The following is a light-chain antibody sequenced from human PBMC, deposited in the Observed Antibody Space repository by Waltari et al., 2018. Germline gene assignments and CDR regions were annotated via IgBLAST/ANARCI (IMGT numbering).Light chain of an antibody. CDR1: QSLSSTY. V-gene: IGKV3-20*01. CDR2: GAT. Sequence: EIVLTQSPDTLSLSPGERATLPCTTSQSLSSTYLAWYQQRPGQSPRLLLYGATPRAAGVPGRFSGSVSGTPGFTLTSDRLEPGDAAVYYCQQYGDVPETFGQGTKVEIK. CDR3: QQYGDVPET. J-gene: IGKJ1*01.